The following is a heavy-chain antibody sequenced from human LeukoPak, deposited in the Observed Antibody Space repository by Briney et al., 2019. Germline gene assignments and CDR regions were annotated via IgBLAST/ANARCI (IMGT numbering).Heavy chain of an antibody. V-gene: IGHV3-23*01. D-gene: IGHD2-2*01. J-gene: IGHJ4*02. Sequence: GGSLRLSCAASGFTFSSYAMTWVRQAPGKGLEWVSAITSGGLTFYADSVKGRFTISRDNSINTLYLQMNSLRADDTAVFYCAKPFRDCSSATCYVSFDYWGQGTLVTVSS. CDR1: GFTFSSYA. CDR3: AKPFRDCSSATCYVSFDY. CDR2: ITSGGLT.